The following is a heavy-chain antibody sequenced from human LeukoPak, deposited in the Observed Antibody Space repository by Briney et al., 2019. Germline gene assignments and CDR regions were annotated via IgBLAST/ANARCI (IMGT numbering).Heavy chain of an antibody. CDR3: ARGYSSSSAGGFDY. Sequence: SETLSLTCAVYGGSFSGYYWSWIRQPPGKGLEXXXEINHSGSTNYNPSLKSRVTISVDTSKNQFSLKLSSVTAADTAVYYCARGYSSSSAGGFDYWGQGTLVTVSS. CDR2: INHSGST. CDR1: GGSFSGYY. V-gene: IGHV4-34*01. D-gene: IGHD6-6*01. J-gene: IGHJ4*02.